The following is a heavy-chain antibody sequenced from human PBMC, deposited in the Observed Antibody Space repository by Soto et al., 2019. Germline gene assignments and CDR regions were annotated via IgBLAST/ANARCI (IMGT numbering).Heavy chain of an antibody. D-gene: IGHD1-26*01. J-gene: IGHJ4*02. V-gene: IGHV1-24*01. CDR2: FDPEDGET. Sequence: RASVKVSCKVSGYTLTELSMHWVRQAPGKGLEWMGGFDPEDGETIYAQKFQGRVTMTEDTSTDTAYMELSSLRSEDTAVYYCATLVGATPYYFDYWGQGTLVTVSS. CDR3: ATLVGATPYYFDY. CDR1: GYTLTELS.